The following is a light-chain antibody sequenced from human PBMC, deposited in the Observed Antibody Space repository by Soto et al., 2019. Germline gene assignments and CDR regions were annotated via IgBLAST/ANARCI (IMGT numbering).Light chain of an antibody. CDR1: QSISSF. V-gene: IGKV1-39*01. J-gene: IGKJ2*01. CDR2: AAS. CDR3: QQSHSTPYT. Sequence: DIQMTQSPSSLSASVGDRVTITCRASQSISSFLNWYQQKPGEAPKLLIYAASSLQSGVPSRFSGSGSGTDFTLTISSLQPQDFATYYCQQSHSTPYTFGQGPRWIS.